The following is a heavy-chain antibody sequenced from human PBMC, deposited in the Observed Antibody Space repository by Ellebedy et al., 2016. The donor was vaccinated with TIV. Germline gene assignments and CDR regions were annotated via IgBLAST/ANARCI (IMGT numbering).Heavy chain of an antibody. J-gene: IGHJ5*02. D-gene: IGHD1/OR15-1a*01. CDR1: GYTFTNYG. V-gene: IGHV1-46*01. CDR3: ARDSTSGTSASSRFDP. Sequence: ASVKVSCKASGYTFTNYGISWMRQAPGQGPEWMGIIDPSGGRTTNAQKFQGRVTMTRDTSTSTVYMELSSLRSEDTAVYYCARDSTSGTSASSRFDPWGQGTLVTVSS. CDR2: IDPSGGRT.